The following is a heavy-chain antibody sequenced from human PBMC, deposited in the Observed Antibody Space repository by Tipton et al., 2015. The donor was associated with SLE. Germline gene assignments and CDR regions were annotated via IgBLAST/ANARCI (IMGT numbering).Heavy chain of an antibody. V-gene: IGHV4-38-2*02. CDR2: IYHSGST. J-gene: IGHJ6*03. CDR1: GYSISSGYY. CDR3: ARDPPLIVGATPYYYYYMDV. D-gene: IGHD1-26*01. Sequence: TLSLTCTVSGYSISSGYYWGWIRQPPGKGLEWIGSIYHSGSTSYNPSLKSRVTISVDTSKNQFSLKLSSVTAADTAVYYCARDPPLIVGATPYYYYYMDVWGKGTTVTVSS.